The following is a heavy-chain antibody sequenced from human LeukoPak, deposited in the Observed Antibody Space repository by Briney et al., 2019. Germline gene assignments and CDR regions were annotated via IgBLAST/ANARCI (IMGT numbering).Heavy chain of an antibody. V-gene: IGHV4-59*01. CDR2: IYYSGST. D-gene: IGHD1-26*01. J-gene: IGHJ6*02. CDR1: GGSISSYY. Sequence: SETLSLTCTVSGGSISSYYWSWIRQPPGKGLEWIGYIYYSGSTNYNPSLKSRVTISVDTSKNQFSLKLSSVTAADTAVYYCARLYSGSRGYYGMDVWGQGTTVTVSS. CDR3: ARLYSGSRGYYGMDV.